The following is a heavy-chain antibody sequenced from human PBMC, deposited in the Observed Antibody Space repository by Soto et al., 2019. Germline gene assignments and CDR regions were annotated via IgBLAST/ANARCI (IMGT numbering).Heavy chain of an antibody. Sequence: EVHLVESGGGLVKPGESLRLSCAASGFTFIAAWMNLVRKAPGKGMECVGRINSKTDGERTDYAAPVKGKFTIPRDDQKNTHYMQMNSMQTEKTAMYNCTTNSQGRITRCGHGTLVNVSP. CDR3: TTNSQGRITR. V-gene: IGHV3-15*07. J-gene: IGHJ4*01. CDR2: INSKTDGERT. CDR1: GFTFIAAW.